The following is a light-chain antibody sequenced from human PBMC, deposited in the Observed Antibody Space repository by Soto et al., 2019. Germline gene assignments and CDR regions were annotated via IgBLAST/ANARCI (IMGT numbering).Light chain of an antibody. J-gene: IGKJ5*01. CDR2: GAS. CDR3: QQYGSSPIT. V-gene: IGKV3-20*01. CDR1: QRVSTSY. Sequence: VLTPSPGSLSLSPGDRATLSCRASQRVSTSYLAWYQPKPGQAPRLLIYGASSRATGIPDRFSGSGSGTDFTLTISRLEAEDFAVDYCQQYGSSPITFGQGTRLEIK.